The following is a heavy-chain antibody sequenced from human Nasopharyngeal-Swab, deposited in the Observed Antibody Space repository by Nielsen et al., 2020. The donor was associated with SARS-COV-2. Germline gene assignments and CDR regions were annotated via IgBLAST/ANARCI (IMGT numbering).Heavy chain of an antibody. CDR3: ARGTSSSWFVAREGMDV. CDR2: IYSGGNT. CDR1: GFTVGSNY. Sequence: GGSLRLSCAASGFTVGSNYMTWVRQAPGKGLEWVSLIYSGGNTYYADSVKGRFTISRDNSKNTLYLQMNSLRAEDTAVYYCARGTSSSWFVAREGMDVWGQGTTATVSS. D-gene: IGHD6-13*01. J-gene: IGHJ6*02. V-gene: IGHV3-53*01.